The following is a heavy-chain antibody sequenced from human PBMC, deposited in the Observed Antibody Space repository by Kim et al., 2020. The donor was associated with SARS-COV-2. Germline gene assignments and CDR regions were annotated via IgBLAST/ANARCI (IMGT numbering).Heavy chain of an antibody. CDR2: IYYSGST. Sequence: SEALSLTCSVSGGSISSSDYYWGWIRQPPGKGLEWIATIYYSGSTYYNPSLKGRVTISVDTSKKQFSLRLSSVTAADAAVYYCARHLRNWYFDLWGRGTL. CDR3: ARHLRNWYFDL. V-gene: IGHV4-39*01. J-gene: IGHJ2*01. CDR1: GGSISSSDYY.